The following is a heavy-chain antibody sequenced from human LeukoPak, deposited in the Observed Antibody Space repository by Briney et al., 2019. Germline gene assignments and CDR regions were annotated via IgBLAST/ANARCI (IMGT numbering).Heavy chain of an antibody. CDR2: IHSGGGF. J-gene: IGHJ4*02. Sequence: PSETLSLICTVVGDSMSNEYWHWIRQPPGKGLEWIGFIHSGGGFTYKPSLESRVTMSIDMSKRQFSLNLRAVTATDTAVYYCARGYYDFLKWGPGTLVTVSS. D-gene: IGHD3-3*01. CDR1: GDSMSNEY. V-gene: IGHV4-59*01. CDR3: ARGYYDFLK.